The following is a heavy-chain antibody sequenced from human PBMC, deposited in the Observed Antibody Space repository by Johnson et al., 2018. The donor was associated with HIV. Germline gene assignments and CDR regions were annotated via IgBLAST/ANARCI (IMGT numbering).Heavy chain of an antibody. CDR2: IKTKADGGTT. Sequence: EVQLVESGGGVVRPGGSLRLSCAASGFTFDDYGMSWVRQAPGKGLEWVGRIKTKADGGTTDDAAPVQGRFTISRDDSKNTLYVQMNSLRAEGTAVYTNVRKNSPLELRARPRAFDIWGQGTMVTVSS. J-gene: IGHJ3*02. V-gene: IGHV3-15*01. D-gene: IGHD1-26*01. CDR1: GFTFDDYG. CDR3: VRKNSPLELRARPRAFDI.